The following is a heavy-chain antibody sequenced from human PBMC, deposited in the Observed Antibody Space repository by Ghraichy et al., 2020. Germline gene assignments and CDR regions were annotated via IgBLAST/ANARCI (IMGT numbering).Heavy chain of an antibody. CDR1: GGSFSGSN. CDR2: INHGGST. V-gene: IGHV4-34*01. Sequence: WETLSLSCAVYGGSFSGSNWSWIRRPPGKGLEWIGEINHGGSTKYNPSLKSRVTISVDTSKNQFSLKLRSLTAADTAVYYCAGRRAAPNYWFFDLWGRGTLVTVSS. J-gene: IGHJ2*01. D-gene: IGHD6-6*01. CDR3: AGRRAAPNYWFFDL.